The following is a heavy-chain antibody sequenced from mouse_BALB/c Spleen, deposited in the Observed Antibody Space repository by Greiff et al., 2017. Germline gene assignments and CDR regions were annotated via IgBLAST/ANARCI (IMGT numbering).Heavy chain of an antibody. J-gene: IGHJ2*01. CDR2: IDPANGNT. CDR1: GFNIKDTY. V-gene: IGHV14-3*02. Sequence: VHVKQSGAELVKPGASVKLSCTASGFNIKDTYMHWVKQRPEQGLEWIGRIDPANGNTKYDPKFQGKATITADTSSNTAYLQLSSLTSEDTAVYYCARSRGVPDYWGQGTTLTVSS. CDR3: ARSRGVPDY. D-gene: IGHD2-14*01.